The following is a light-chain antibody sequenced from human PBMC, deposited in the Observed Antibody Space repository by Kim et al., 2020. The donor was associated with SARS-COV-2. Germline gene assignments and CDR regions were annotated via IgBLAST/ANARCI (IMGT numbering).Light chain of an antibody. CDR3: QQYSSYPYT. V-gene: IGKV1-5*03. CDR2: KAS. Sequence: SASVGNRVTITCRASQSISDWLAWYQQKAGKAPKLLIYKASSLESGVPSRFSGSGSGTEFTLTISSLQPDDFATYYCQQYSSYPYTFGQGTKLEI. J-gene: IGKJ2*01. CDR1: QSISDW.